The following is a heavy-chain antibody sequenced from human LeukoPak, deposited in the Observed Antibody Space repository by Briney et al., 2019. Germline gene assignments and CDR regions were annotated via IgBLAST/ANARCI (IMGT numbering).Heavy chain of an antibody. CDR1: GGTFSSYA. V-gene: IGHV1-69*05. CDR2: IIPIFGTA. CDR3: ARDDSWSSSDYYYMDV. J-gene: IGHJ6*03. D-gene: IGHD6-6*01. Sequence: ASVKVFCKASGGTFSSYAISWVRQAPGQGLEWMGGIIPIFGTANYAQKFQGRVTITTDESTSTAYMELSSLRSEDTAVYYSARDDSWSSSDYYYMDVWGKGTTVTVSS.